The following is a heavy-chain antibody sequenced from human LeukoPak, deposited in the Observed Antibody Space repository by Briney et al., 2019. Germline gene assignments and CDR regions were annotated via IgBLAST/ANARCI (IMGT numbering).Heavy chain of an antibody. D-gene: IGHD3-3*01. V-gene: IGHV3-21*04. Sequence: PGGSLRLSCAASGFTFSSYNMNWVRQAPGKGLEWVSCISDSSNYIYYADSVKGRFTISRDNAKNSLYLELNSLRAEDTAVYYCARDRFPSPPPDYDFWSGGPNWFDPWGQGTLVTVSS. CDR1: GFTFSSYN. CDR3: ARDRFPSPPPDYDFWSGGPNWFDP. CDR2: ISDSSNYI. J-gene: IGHJ5*02.